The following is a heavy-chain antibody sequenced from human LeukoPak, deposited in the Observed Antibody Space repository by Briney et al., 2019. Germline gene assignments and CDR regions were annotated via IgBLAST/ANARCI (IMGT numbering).Heavy chain of an antibody. CDR2: ISSNSSTI. D-gene: IGHD2-2*01. Sequence: GGSLRLSCAASGFTFSSYSMNWVRQAPGKGLEWVSYISSNSSTIYYADSVKGRFTISRDNAKNSLYLQMNSLRSDDTAVYYCARVLRRLIVVVPAATNYFDYWGQGTLVTVSS. V-gene: IGHV3-48*04. CDR3: ARVLRRLIVVVPAATNYFDY. CDR1: GFTFSSYS. J-gene: IGHJ4*02.